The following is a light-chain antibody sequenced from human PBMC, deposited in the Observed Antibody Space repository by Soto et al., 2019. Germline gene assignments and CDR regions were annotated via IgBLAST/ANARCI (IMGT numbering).Light chain of an antibody. CDR1: QSVSSSY. J-gene: IGKJ1*01. CDR3: QQYNDYSWT. Sequence: EIVLTQSPGTLSLSPGERATLSCRASQSVSSSYLAWYQQKPGQAPRLLIYGASSRATGIPDRFSGSGSGTDFTLTISRLEPEDVATYYCQQYNDYSWTFGQGTKVDIK. V-gene: IGKV3-20*01. CDR2: GAS.